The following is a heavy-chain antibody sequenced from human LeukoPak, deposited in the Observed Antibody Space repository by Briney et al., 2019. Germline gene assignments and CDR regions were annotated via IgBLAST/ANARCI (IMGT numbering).Heavy chain of an antibody. D-gene: IGHD2-15*01. CDR1: GFTFSTYS. J-gene: IGHJ2*01. CDR2: ISTSSLYI. V-gene: IGHV3-21*01. Sequence: GGSLRLSCTASGFTFSTYSMNWVRQAPGKGLEWVSFISTSSLYIYYADSVKGRFTISRDNARNSLYLQMNSLRAEDTAVYYCARDGLAAATLHWCFDLWGRGTLVTVSS. CDR3: ARDGLAAATLHWCFDL.